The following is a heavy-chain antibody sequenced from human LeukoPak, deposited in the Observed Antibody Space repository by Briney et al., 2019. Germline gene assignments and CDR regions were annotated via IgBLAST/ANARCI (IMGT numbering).Heavy chain of an antibody. CDR3: ASSLQTYYYVL. CDR1: GFTFSDYY. Sequence: GGSLRLSCAASGFTFSDYYMSWIRQAPGKGLEWVSYISSSGSTIYYADSVKGRFTISRDNAKNSLYLQMNSLRAEDTAVYYCASSLQTYYYVLWGQGTLVTVSS. J-gene: IGHJ4*02. CDR2: ISSSGSTI. V-gene: IGHV3-11*01. D-gene: IGHD3-10*02.